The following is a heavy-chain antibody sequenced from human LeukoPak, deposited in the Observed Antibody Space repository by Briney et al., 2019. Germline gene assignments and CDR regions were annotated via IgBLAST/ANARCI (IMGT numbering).Heavy chain of an antibody. CDR2: IKSKTDGGTT. Sequence: GGSLRLSCAASGFTFSNAWMSWVRQAPGKGLEWVGRIKSKTDGGTTDYAAPVKGRFTISRDDSKNTLYLQMNSLKTKDTAVYYCTTDVYCSGGSCFLPNDYWGQGTLVTVSS. J-gene: IGHJ4*02. D-gene: IGHD2-15*01. CDR3: TTDVYCSGGSCFLPNDY. V-gene: IGHV3-15*01. CDR1: GFTFSNAW.